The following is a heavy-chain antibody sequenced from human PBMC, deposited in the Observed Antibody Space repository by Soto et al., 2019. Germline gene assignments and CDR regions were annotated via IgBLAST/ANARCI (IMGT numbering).Heavy chain of an antibody. J-gene: IGHJ5*02. CDR1: GIIFNGFG. CDR3: AKDPVWFGDP. V-gene: IGHV3-23*01. CDR2: ISGSGGST. Sequence: GGSLRLSCAASGIIFNGFGMHWVRQAPGKGLEWVSAISGSGGSTYYADSVKGRFTISRDNSKNTLYLQMNSLRAEDTAVYYCAKDPVWFGDPLSQGTLVTVSS. D-gene: IGHD3-10*01.